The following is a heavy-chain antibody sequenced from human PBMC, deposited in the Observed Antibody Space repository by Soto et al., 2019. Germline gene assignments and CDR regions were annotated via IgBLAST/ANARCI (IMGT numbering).Heavy chain of an antibody. J-gene: IGHJ4*02. D-gene: IGHD3-22*01. CDR1: GGSISCSNW. CDR2: IYHSGDT. Sequence: QVQLQESGPGLVRPSGTLSLTCAVSGGSISCSNWWSWVRQPPGKGLEWIGDIYHSGDTNYNPSLETRVTMSIDKSKNQFSLKVNSVTAADTAVYYCARDVSSDSLFGYWGQGALVTVSS. CDR3: ARDVSSDSLFGY. V-gene: IGHV4-4*02.